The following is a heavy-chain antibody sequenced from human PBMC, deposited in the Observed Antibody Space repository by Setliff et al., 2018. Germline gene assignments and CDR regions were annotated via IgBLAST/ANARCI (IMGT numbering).Heavy chain of an antibody. D-gene: IGHD5-18*01. J-gene: IGHJ4*02. CDR2: INPSGGST. Sequence: GASVKVSCKASGYTFTGYYMHWVRQAPGQGLEWMGIINPSGGSTSYAQKFQGRVTMTRDTSTSTVYMELSSLRSEDTAVYYCAAIGLDTAMITGVLFDFWGQGTLVTVSS. CDR1: GYTFTGYY. V-gene: IGHV1-46*01. CDR3: AAIGLDTAMITGVLFDF.